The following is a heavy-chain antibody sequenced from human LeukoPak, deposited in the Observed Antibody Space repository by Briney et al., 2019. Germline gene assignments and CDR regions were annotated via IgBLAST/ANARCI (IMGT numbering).Heavy chain of an antibody. CDR2: IDYSGGSS. J-gene: IGHJ4*02. Sequence: PGGSLRLSCTVSGFTLSSYEMSWIRQAPGRGLEWVSSIDYSGGSSYYADSVKGRFTISRDNSKNTLYLQMNSLRAEDTAVYYCAKDSGQWLVHHYFDYWGQGTLVTVSS. D-gene: IGHD6-19*01. CDR1: GFTLSSYE. V-gene: IGHV3-23*01. CDR3: AKDSGQWLVHHYFDY.